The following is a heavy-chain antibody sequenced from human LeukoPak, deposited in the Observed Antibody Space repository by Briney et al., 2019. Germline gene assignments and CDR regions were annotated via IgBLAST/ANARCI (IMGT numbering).Heavy chain of an antibody. CDR2: INHSGST. V-gene: IGHV4-34*01. J-gene: IGHJ6*02. D-gene: IGHD6-13*01. CDR3: ASGKSSAAGPTAYYYGMDV. CDR1: GGSFSGYY. Sequence: PSETLSLTCAVYGGSFSGYYWSWIRQPPGKGLEWIGEINHSGSTNYNPSLKSRVTISVGTSKNQFSLKLSSVTAADTAVYYCASGKSSAAGPTAYYYGMDVWGQGTTVTVSS.